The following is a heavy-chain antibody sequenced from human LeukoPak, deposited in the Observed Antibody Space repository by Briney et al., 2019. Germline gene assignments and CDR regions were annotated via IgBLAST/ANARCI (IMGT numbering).Heavy chain of an antibody. D-gene: IGHD6-6*01. CDR3: ARDEGSSPTPYPFDY. V-gene: IGHV4-30-4*01. J-gene: IGHJ4*02. CDR1: GGSISSGDYY. Sequence: PSETLSLTCTVSGGSISSGDYYWSWIRQPPGKGLEWIGYIYYSGSTYYNPSLKSRVTISVDTSKNQFSLKLSSVTAADTAVYYCARDEGSSPTPYPFDYWGQGTLVTVSS. CDR2: IYYSGST.